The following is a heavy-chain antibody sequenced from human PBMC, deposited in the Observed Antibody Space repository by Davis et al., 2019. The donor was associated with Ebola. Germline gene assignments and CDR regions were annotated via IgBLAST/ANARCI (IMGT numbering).Heavy chain of an antibody. V-gene: IGHV3-23*01. CDR1: GFIFSTYV. CDR2: GTSADT. CDR3: AKRGRQGRGTTDFDN. J-gene: IGHJ4*02. D-gene: IGHD1-7*01. Sequence: GGSLRLSCSASGFIFSTYVMSWVRQAPGKGLEWVSTYGTSADTYYADSVRGRFTISRDNSRNTLDLQMSDVRAEDTAIYYCAKRGRQGRGTTDFDNWGQGTRVTVSS.